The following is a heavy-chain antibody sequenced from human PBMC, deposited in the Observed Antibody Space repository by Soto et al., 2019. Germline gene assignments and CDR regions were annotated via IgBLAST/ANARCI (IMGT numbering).Heavy chain of an antibody. CDR1: VFTCSSFE. D-gene: IGHD2-2*01. CDR2: ISSIGSTI. V-gene: IGHV3-48*03. J-gene: IGHJ5*02. CDR3: ASQPAVWPYNWFDP. Sequence: GALRLSCAASVFTCSSFEMNWVRQAPGKRLEWVSYISSIGSTIHYADSVKGRFTISRDNAKNSLYLQMNSLRVEDTSVYYCASQPAVWPYNWFDPWGQGTLVTSPQ.